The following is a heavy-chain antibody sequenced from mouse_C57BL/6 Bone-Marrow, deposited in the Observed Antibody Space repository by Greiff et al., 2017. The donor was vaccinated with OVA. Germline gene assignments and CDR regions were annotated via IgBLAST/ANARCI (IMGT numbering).Heavy chain of an antibody. CDR3: TSRYGSEAWFAY. CDR1: GYTFTSYW. V-gene: IGHV1-5*01. D-gene: IGHD1-1*01. J-gene: IGHJ3*01. CDR2: IYPGNSDT. Sequence: VQLQQSGTVLARPGASVKMSCKTSGYTFTSYWMHWVKQRPGQGLEWIGAIYPGNSDTSYNQKFKGKAKLTAVTSASTAYMELSSLTNEDSAVYYCTSRYGSEAWFAYWGQGTLVTVSA.